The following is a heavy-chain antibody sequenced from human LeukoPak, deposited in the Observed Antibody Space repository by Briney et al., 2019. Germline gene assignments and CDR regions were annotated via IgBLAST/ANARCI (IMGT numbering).Heavy chain of an antibody. Sequence: GGSLRLSCAASGFTFSSYWMSWVRQAPGKGLEWVANIKQDGSEKYYVDSVKGRFTISRDNAKNSLYLQMNSLRAEDTAVYYCARWGTYSSSWLGAFDIWGQGIMVTVSS. CDR1: GFTFSSYW. CDR2: IKQDGSEK. J-gene: IGHJ3*02. CDR3: ARWGTYSSSWLGAFDI. V-gene: IGHV3-7*05. D-gene: IGHD6-13*01.